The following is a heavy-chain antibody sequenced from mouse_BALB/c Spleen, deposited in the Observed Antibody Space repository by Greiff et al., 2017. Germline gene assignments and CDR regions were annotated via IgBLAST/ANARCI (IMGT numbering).Heavy chain of an antibody. Sequence: DVMLVESGGGLVKPGGSLKLSCAASGFTFSSYAMSWVRQTPEKRLEWVATISSGGSYTYYPDSVKGRFTISRDNAKNTLYLQMSSLRSEDTAMYYCARSYDVYAMDYWGQETSDTVSS. D-gene: IGHD2-12*01. CDR2: ISSGGSYT. V-gene: IGHV5-9-1*01. J-gene: IGHJ4*01. CDR3: ARSYDVYAMDY. CDR1: GFTFSSYA.